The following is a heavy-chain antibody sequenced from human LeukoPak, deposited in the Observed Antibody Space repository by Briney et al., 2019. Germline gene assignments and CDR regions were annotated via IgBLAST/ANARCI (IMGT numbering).Heavy chain of an antibody. CDR1: GGSISSGSYY. J-gene: IGHJ4*02. D-gene: IGHD4-17*01. V-gene: IGHV4-39*02. Sequence: SETLSLTCTVSGGSISSGSYYWGWIRQPPGKGLEWIGSIYYSGSTYYNPSPKSRVTMSVDTSKNQFSLKLSSVTAADTAVYYCARDSPSFGDYARGAEYYYFDYWGQGTLVTVSS. CDR2: IYYSGST. CDR3: ARDSPSFGDYARGAEYYYFDY.